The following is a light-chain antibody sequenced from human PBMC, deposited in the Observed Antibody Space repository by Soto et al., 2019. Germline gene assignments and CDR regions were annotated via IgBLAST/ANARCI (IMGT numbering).Light chain of an antibody. Sequence: AIRMTQSPSSLSASTGDRAPITCRASQGISSYLAWYQQKPGKAPKLLIYAASTLQSGVPSRFSGSGSGTDFTLTISCLQSEDFATYYCQQYSSYWTFGQGTKVDIK. CDR1: QGISSY. CDR3: QQYSSYWT. J-gene: IGKJ1*01. V-gene: IGKV1-8*01. CDR2: AAS.